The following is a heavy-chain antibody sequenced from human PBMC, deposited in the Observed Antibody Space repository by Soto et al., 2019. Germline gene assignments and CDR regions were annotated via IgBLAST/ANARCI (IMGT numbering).Heavy chain of an antibody. CDR1: GGTFSSYA. Sequence: QVQLVQSGAEVKKPGSSVKVSCKASGGTFSSYAISWVRQAPGQGLEWMGGIIPIFGTANYAQKFQGRVTLTADESTSKAYMELSSLRSEDTAVYYCARESRYCSGGSCYFLPGIDYWGQGTLVTVSS. CDR2: IIPIFGTA. V-gene: IGHV1-69*12. J-gene: IGHJ4*02. CDR3: ARESRYCSGGSCYFLPGIDY. D-gene: IGHD2-15*01.